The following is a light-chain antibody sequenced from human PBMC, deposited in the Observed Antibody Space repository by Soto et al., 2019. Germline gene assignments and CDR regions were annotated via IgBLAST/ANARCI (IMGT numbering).Light chain of an antibody. CDR1: SSDVGGYNY. CDR3: SSYTISSTPVV. Sequence: QSALTQPASVSGSPGQSITVSCTGTSSDVGGYNYVSWYQQHPGKAPKLMIYDVSNRPLGVSNRFSGSKSGNMTSLTISGVQADYVADDYSSSYTISSTPVVFGGGTKLTVL. V-gene: IGLV2-14*01. J-gene: IGLJ2*01. CDR2: DVS.